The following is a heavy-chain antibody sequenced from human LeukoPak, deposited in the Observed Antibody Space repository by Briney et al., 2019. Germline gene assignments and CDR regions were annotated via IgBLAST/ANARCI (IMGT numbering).Heavy chain of an antibody. Sequence: GGSLRLSCAASGFTFSGHWMYWLRQAPGKGLAWVSRINGDGSATNYAGSMKGRFTISRDNAKNILYLQMNSLREDDTAVYYCARDINWGQVDYWGQGTLVTVSS. CDR3: ARDINWGQVDY. J-gene: IGHJ4*02. V-gene: IGHV3-74*01. CDR1: GFTFSGHW. CDR2: INGDGSAT. D-gene: IGHD7-27*01.